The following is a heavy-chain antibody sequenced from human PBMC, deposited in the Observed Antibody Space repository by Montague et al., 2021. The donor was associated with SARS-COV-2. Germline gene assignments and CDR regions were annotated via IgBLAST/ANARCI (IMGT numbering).Heavy chain of an antibody. CDR1: GGSISSGSYY. CDR3: ARVGVGTMVRGVIPAYYYYGMDV. D-gene: IGHD3-10*01. V-gene: IGHV4-61*02. J-gene: IGHJ6*04. Sequence: TLSLTCTVSGGSISSGSYYWSWIRQPAGKGLEWIGRIYTSGSTNYNPSLKSRVTISVDTSKNQFSLKLSSVTAADTAVYYCARVGVGTMVRGVIPAYYYYGMDVGGKGTTVTVSS. CDR2: IYTSGST.